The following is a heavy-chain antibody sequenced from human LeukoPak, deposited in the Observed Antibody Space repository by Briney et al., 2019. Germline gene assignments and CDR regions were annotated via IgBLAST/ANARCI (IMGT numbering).Heavy chain of an antibody. J-gene: IGHJ4*02. Sequence: GGSLRLSCAASGFTFSSYSMNWVRQAPGKGLEWVSSISSSSSYIYYADSVKGRFTISRDNAKNSLYLQMNSLRAEDTAVYYCARGGNYDFWSGYLGYWGQGTLVTVSS. CDR1: GFTFSSYS. CDR2: ISSSSSYI. D-gene: IGHD3-3*01. CDR3: ARGGNYDFWSGYLGY. V-gene: IGHV3-21*01.